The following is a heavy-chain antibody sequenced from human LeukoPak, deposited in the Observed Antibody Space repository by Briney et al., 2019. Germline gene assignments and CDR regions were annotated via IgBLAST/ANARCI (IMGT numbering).Heavy chain of an antibody. Sequence: PGGSLRFSXAASGFTFIDYYMSWILQAPGKGLEWVSYISSSGSTIYYADSVKGRFTISRDNAKNSLYLQMNSLRAEDTAVYYCATRKLAPYYWGQGTLVTVSS. CDR1: GFTFIDYY. V-gene: IGHV3-11*04. J-gene: IGHJ4*02. CDR2: ISSSGSTI. CDR3: ATRKLAPYY.